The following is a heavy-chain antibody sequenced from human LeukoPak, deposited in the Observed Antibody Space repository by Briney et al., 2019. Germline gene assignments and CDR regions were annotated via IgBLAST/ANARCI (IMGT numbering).Heavy chain of an antibody. CDR3: ARDTKSGWYGGYFDY. D-gene: IGHD6-19*01. Sequence: GGSLRLSCSASGFTFSTYAMAWVRQAPGKGLEWVSVIYSGGSTYYADSVKGRFTISRDNSKNTLYLQMNSLRAEDTAVYYCARDTKSGWYGGYFDYWGQGTLVTVSS. J-gene: IGHJ4*02. V-gene: IGHV3-53*01. CDR1: GFTFSTYA. CDR2: IYSGGST.